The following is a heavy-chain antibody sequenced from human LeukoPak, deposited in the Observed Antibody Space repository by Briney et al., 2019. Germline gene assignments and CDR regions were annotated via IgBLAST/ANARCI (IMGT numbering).Heavy chain of an antibody. J-gene: IGHJ5*02. Sequence: PSETLSLTCTVSGGSISSGGYYWSWIRQPPGKGLEWIGEINHSGSTNYNPSLKSRVTISVDTSKNQFSLKLSSVTAADTAVYYCARVFRGRTGTKWFDPWGQGTLVTVSS. CDR2: INHSGST. CDR1: GGSISSGGYY. V-gene: IGHV4-39*07. D-gene: IGHD1/OR15-1a*01. CDR3: ARVFRGRTGTKWFDP.